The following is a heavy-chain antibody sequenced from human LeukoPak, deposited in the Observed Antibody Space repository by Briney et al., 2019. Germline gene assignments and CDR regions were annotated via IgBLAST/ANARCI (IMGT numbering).Heavy chain of an antibody. Sequence: ASVNVSCKASGYTFTSYGISGVRQAPGQGLEWMGWISAYNGNTNYTQKLQGRVTMTTDTSTSTAYMELRSMRSDDTAVYYCARDRMVRGFDYYYGMDVWGKGTTVTVSS. CDR3: ARDRMVRGFDYYYGMDV. CDR2: ISAYNGNT. CDR1: GYTFTSYG. J-gene: IGHJ6*04. D-gene: IGHD3-10*01. V-gene: IGHV1-18*04.